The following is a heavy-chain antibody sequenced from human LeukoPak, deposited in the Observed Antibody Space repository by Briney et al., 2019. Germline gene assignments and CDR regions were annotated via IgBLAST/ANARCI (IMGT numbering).Heavy chain of an antibody. CDR3: ARVGYQPLLFGY. V-gene: IGHV1-2*02. CDR2: INPNSGGT. D-gene: IGHD2-2*01. CDR1: GYTFTSYG. Sequence: ASVKVSCKASGYTFTSYGISWVRQAPGQGLEWMGWINPNSGGTNYAQKFQGRVTMTRDTSISTAYMELSRLRSDDTAVYYCARVGYQPLLFGYWGQGTLVTVSS. J-gene: IGHJ4*02.